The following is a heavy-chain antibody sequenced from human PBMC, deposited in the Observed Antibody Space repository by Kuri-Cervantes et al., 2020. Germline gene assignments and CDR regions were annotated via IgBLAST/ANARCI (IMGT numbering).Heavy chain of an antibody. V-gene: IGHV1-18*01. CDR1: GYTFTSYG. D-gene: IGHD2-2*01. J-gene: IGHJ3*02. Sequence: ASVKVSCKASGYTFTSYGISWVRQAPGQGLEWMGWISAYNGNTNYAQKLQGRVTMTTDTSTSTAYMELRSLRSDDTAMYFCAKDIVVVMVDTPFAFDIWGQGTMVTVSS. CDR2: ISAYNGNT. CDR3: AKDIVVVMVDTPFAFDI.